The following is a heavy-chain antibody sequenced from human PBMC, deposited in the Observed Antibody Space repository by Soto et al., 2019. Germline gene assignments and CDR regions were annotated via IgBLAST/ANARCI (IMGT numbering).Heavy chain of an antibody. J-gene: IGHJ6*03. CDR2: INPNSGAT. CDR3: ARESGGATATLDYYYFYMDV. Sequence: QVQLVQSGAEVMKPGASVTVSCRTSGDTFSDYYIHWVRQAPGQGLEWMGWINPNSGATNYAQKFRGWVTMTRDTSIRTVYMQLSGLRSADTAVYYCARESGGATATLDYYYFYMDVWGTGTTVTVSS. D-gene: IGHD5-12*01. CDR1: GDTFSDYY. V-gene: IGHV1-2*04.